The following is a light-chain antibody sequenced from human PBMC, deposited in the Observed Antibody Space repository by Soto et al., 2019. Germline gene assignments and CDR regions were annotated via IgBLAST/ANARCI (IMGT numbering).Light chain of an antibody. Sequence: DIQMTQSPSSLSASVGDRVTISCRASQGINNDLGWYQRKPGKAPKRLSYEASTLQSGVPSRFSGSGSGTEFTLTISSLQPEDFATYYCLQHNDYPRTFGGGTQVAIK. CDR2: EAS. J-gene: IGKJ4*01. V-gene: IGKV1-17*01. CDR3: LQHNDYPRT. CDR1: QGINND.